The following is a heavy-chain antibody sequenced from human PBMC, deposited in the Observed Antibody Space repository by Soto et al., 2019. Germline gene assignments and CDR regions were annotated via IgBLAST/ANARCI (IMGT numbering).Heavy chain of an antibody. CDR2: LVPIVGTT. D-gene: IGHD5-12*01. CDR1: GGTFSSYA. V-gene: IGHV1-69*12. Sequence: QVQLVQSGAEVRQPASSVKVSCKTSGGTFSSYAISWVRQAPGQGLEWMGGLVPIVGTTTHAQTFQGRVIITADEATSTAYMQLSRLRSDDTAVYYCVRVVAIPGYPDHWGQGTLVTVSS. CDR3: VRVVAIPGYPDH. J-gene: IGHJ4*02.